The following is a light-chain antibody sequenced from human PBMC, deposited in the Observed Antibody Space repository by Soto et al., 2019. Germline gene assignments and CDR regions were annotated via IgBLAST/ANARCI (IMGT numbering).Light chain of an antibody. CDR2: AAS. J-gene: IGKJ4*01. CDR1: QVIRND. V-gene: IGKV1-17*01. Sequence: DIQMTQSPSSLSASVGDRVTITCRASQVIRNDLSWYQQKPGKAPKRLIYAASSLQSGVPSRFGGSGSGTEFTLTISSLQPEDFATYYCLQHSIYPLTFGGGTKVEIK. CDR3: LQHSIYPLT.